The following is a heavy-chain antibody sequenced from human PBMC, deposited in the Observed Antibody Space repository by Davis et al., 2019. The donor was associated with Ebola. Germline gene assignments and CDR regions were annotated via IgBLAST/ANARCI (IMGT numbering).Heavy chain of an antibody. Sequence: MPSETLSLTCTVSGGSISSSSYYWGWIRQPPGKGLEWIGSIYYSGSTYYNPSLKSRVTISVDTSKNQFSLKLSSVTAADTAVYYCARHLYYYDSSGPPLNWFDPWGQGTLVTVSS. J-gene: IGHJ5*02. V-gene: IGHV4-39*01. CDR3: ARHLYYYDSSGPPLNWFDP. CDR1: GGSISSSSYY. D-gene: IGHD3-22*01. CDR2: IYYSGST.